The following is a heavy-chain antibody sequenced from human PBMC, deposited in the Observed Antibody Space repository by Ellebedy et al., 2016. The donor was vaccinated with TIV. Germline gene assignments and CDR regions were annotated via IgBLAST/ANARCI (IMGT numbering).Heavy chain of an antibody. Sequence: SVKVSCXASGGTFSSYAISWVRQAPGQGLEWMGGIIPIFGTANYAQKFQGRVTITADKSTSTAYMELSSLRSEDTAVYYCARGLRYFDWLFQATRLTSYGMDVWGQGTTVTVSS. CDR2: IIPIFGTA. CDR1: GGTFSSYA. CDR3: ARGLRYFDWLFQATRLTSYGMDV. J-gene: IGHJ6*02. D-gene: IGHD3-9*01. V-gene: IGHV1-69*06.